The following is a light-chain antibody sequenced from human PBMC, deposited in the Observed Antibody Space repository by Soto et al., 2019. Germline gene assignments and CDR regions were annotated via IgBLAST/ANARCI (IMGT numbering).Light chain of an antibody. CDR1: QDIGNH. J-gene: IGKJ5*01. CDR2: AAS. Sequence: DIQMIQSPSSLSAYVGARVTISCRASQDIGNHLAWYQQKPGKVPKLLIHAASTFQSGVPSRFSGSGSGTDFTLTISSLQPEDVATYFCEMYNIAPLITFGQGTRLEIK. CDR3: EMYNIAPLIT. V-gene: IGKV1-27*01.